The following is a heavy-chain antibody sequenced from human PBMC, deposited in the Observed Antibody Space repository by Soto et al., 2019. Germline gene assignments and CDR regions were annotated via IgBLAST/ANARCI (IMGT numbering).Heavy chain of an antibody. V-gene: IGHV1-69*06. CDR1: GGTFSRYY. CDR2: IIPIFGTA. Sequence: SVEVSCKASGGTFSRYYISWVRQAPGQGLEWMGGIIPIFGTANYAQKFQGRVTITADKSTSTAYMELSSLRSEDTAVYYCARADYSNYGFFYYYGMDVWGQGTTVTVSS. D-gene: IGHD4-4*01. CDR3: ARADYSNYGFFYYYGMDV. J-gene: IGHJ6*02.